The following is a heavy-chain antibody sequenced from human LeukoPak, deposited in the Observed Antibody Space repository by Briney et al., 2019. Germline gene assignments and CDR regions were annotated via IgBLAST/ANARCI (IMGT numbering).Heavy chain of an antibody. J-gene: IGHJ4*02. D-gene: IGHD3-22*01. Sequence: GGSLRLSCAASGFTFSVYSMNWVRQAPGKGLEWVSSITHSGYEYYADSVRGRFTISRDNAKNSLYLQMNSLRAEDTAVYYCARVIGTDYYVGYCGLGTLVTVSS. CDR1: GFTFSVYS. CDR3: ARVIGTDYYVGY. V-gene: IGHV3-21*01. CDR2: ITHSGYE.